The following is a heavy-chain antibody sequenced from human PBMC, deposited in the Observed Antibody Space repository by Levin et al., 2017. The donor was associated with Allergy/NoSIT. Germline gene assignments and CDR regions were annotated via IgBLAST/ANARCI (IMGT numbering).Heavy chain of an antibody. CDR1: GFTFSSYE. Sequence: GESLKISCAASGFTFSSYEMNWVCQAPGKGLEWVSYISSSGSTIYYADSVKGRFTISRDNAKNSLYLQMNSLRAEDTAVYYCARGGSSDYDFWSGSDIDYWGQGTLVTVSS. CDR3: ARGGSSDYDFWSGSDIDY. J-gene: IGHJ4*02. V-gene: IGHV3-48*03. CDR2: ISSSGSTI. D-gene: IGHD3-3*01.